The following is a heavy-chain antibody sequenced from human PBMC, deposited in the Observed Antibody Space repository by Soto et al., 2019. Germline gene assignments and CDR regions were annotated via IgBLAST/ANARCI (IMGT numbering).Heavy chain of an antibody. V-gene: IGHV3-30*18. J-gene: IGHJ4*02. D-gene: IGHD1-26*01. Sequence: QVQLVESGGGVVQPGRSLRLSCAASGFTFSSYGMHWVRQAPGKGLEWVAVISYDGSNKYYADSVKGRFTISRDNSKNTLYLQMNSLRAEDTAVYYCAKGAVGEYFDYWGQGTLVTVSS. CDR2: ISYDGSNK. CDR1: GFTFSSYG. CDR3: AKGAVGEYFDY.